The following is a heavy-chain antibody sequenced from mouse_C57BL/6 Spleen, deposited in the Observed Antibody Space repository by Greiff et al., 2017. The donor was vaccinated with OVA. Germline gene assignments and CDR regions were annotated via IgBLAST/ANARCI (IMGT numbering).Heavy chain of an antibody. CDR2: IHPNSGST. D-gene: IGHD4-1*02. Sequence: QVQLQQPGAELVKPGASVKLSCKASGYTFTSYWMHWVKQRPGQGLEWIGMIHPNSGSTNYNEKFKSKATLTVDKSASTAYMQLSSLTSEDSAVYYCARWSTGTNWYVDVWGTGTTVTVSS. CDR1: GYTFTSYW. CDR3: ARWSTGTNWYVDV. J-gene: IGHJ1*03. V-gene: IGHV1-64*01.